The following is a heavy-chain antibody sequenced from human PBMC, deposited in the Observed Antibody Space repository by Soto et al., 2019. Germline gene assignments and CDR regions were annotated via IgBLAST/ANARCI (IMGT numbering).Heavy chain of an antibody. D-gene: IGHD1-7*01. CDR3: AREYNWNYKGWTVX. CDR2: INPKSGGT. Sequence: ASVKVSCKASGYRFIDYFMHWVRRAPGQGLEWMGLINPKSGGTKIAQKFQGRTTMTRDTSINTVFMELSRLTSDDTAVYFCAREYNWNYKGWTVXWGLGTLVTVSX. V-gene: IGHV1-2*02. CDR1: GYRFIDYF. J-gene: IGHJ4*02.